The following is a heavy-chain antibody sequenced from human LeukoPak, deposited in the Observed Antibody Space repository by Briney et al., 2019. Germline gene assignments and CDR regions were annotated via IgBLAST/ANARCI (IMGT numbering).Heavy chain of an antibody. D-gene: IGHD3-10*01. CDR1: GFTFSSYA. CDR2: ISYDGSNE. J-gene: IGHJ5*02. V-gene: IGHV3-30*04. Sequence: PGGSLRLSCAASGFTFSSYAMHWVRQAPGKGLEWVAVISYDGSNEYYADSVKGRFTISRDNSKNTLYLQMNSLRAEDTAVYYCARDGSPFGELLGWFDPWGQGTLVTVSS. CDR3: ARDGSPFGELLGWFDP.